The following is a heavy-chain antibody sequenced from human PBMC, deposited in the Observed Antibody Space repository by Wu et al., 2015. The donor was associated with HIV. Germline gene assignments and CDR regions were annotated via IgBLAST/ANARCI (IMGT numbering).Heavy chain of an antibody. J-gene: IGHJ2*01. CDR2: IIPIFGTA. CDR3: ARDGYSSSWYKRYWYFDL. Sequence: QVQLVQSGAEVKKPGSSVKVSCKASGGTFSSYAISWVRQAPGQGLEWMGRIIPIFGTANYAQKFQGRVTITADESTSTAYMELSSLRSEDTAVYYCARDGYSSSWYKRYWYFDLWGRGTLVTVSS. D-gene: IGHD6-13*01. V-gene: IGHV1-69*13. CDR1: GGTFSSYA.